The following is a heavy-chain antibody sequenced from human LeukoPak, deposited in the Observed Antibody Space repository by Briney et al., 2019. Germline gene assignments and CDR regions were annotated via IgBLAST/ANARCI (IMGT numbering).Heavy chain of an antibody. J-gene: IGHJ4*02. D-gene: IGHD1-26*01. CDR2: IYYSGST. CDR3: ARPPSVGATSYFDY. Sequence: SETLSLTCTVSGGSISSYYWSWIRQPPGKELEWMGYIYYSGSTNYNPSLKSRVTISVDTSKNQFSLKLSSATAADTAVYYCARPPSVGATSYFDYWGQGTLVTVSS. V-gene: IGHV4-59*01. CDR1: GGSISSYY.